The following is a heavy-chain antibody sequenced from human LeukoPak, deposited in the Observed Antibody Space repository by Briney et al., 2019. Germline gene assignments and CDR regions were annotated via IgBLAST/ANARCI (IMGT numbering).Heavy chain of an antibody. CDR3: ARSLCSGGSCPWFDP. D-gene: IGHD2-15*01. V-gene: IGHV4-59*01. J-gene: IGHJ5*02. Sequence: KASETLSLTCTVSGGSLRSYYWSWIRQPPGKGLEWIAYIYYSGSTNYNPSLKSRVTISVDTSKNQFSLKLSSVTAADTAVYYCARSLCSGGSCPWFDPWGQGTLVTVSS. CDR1: GGSLRSYY. CDR2: IYYSGST.